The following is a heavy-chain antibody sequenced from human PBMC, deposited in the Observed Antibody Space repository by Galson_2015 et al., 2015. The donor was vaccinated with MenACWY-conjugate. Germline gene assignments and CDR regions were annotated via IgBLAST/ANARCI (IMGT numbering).Heavy chain of an antibody. J-gene: IGHJ4*02. CDR2: ISSSSTTI. V-gene: IGHV3-48*04. CDR3: AREYCSSITCLFDY. CDR1: GFTFSTYS. Sequence: SLRLSCAASGFTFSTYSMNWVRQAPGKGLEWVSYISSSSTTIHYADSVKGRFTISRDNAKNSLYLQMNSLRPEDTAVYYCAREYCSSITCLFDYWGQGALVTVS. D-gene: IGHD2-2*01.